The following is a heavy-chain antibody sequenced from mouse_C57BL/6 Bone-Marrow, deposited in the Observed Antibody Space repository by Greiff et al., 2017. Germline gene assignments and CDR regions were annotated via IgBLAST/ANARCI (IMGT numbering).Heavy chain of an antibody. V-gene: IGHV14-4*01. CDR3: GNYYGSSLWFAY. CDR1: GFNIKDDY. J-gene: IGHJ3*01. D-gene: IGHD1-1*01. CDR2: IDPENGDT. Sequence: VQLQQSGAELVRPGASVKLSCTASGFNIKDDYMHWVKQRPEQGLEWIGWIDPENGDTEYASKFQGKATITADTSSNTAYLQLSSLTSEDTAVYYCGNYYGSSLWFAYWGQGTLVTVSA.